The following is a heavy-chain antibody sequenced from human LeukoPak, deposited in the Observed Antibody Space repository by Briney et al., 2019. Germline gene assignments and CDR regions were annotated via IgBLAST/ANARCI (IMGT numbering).Heavy chain of an antibody. V-gene: IGHV1-18*01. Sequence: ASVKVSCKASGYTFTSYGISWVRQAPGQGLEWMGWISAYNGNTNYAQKLQGRVTMTTDTSTSTAYMELRSLRSDDTAVYYCARERITMIVVARGYFDYWGQGTLVTVSS. D-gene: IGHD3-22*01. CDR1: GYTFTSYG. CDR3: ARERITMIVVARGYFDY. CDR2: ISAYNGNT. J-gene: IGHJ4*02.